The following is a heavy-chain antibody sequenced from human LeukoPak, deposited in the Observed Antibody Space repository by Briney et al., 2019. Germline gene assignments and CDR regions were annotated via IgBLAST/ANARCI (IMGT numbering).Heavy chain of an antibody. CDR1: GGTFSSYA. J-gene: IGHJ4*02. Sequence: ASVKVSCKASGGTFSSYAISWVRQAPGQGLEWMGGIIPIFGTANYAQKFQGRVTITADKSTSTAYMELSSLRSEDTAVYYCARSGSTGYVISAYGYWGQGTLVTVSP. CDR3: ARSGSTGYVISAYGY. D-gene: IGHD3-9*01. CDR2: IIPIFGTA. V-gene: IGHV1-69*06.